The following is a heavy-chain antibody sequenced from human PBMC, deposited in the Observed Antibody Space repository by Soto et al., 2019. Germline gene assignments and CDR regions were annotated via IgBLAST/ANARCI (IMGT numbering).Heavy chain of an antibody. J-gene: IGHJ6*02. CDR2: VKPDGSAT. V-gene: IGHV3-7*03. CDR3: ARDRERVTVNGGIALGAMEV. CDR1: GFTFNYYW. Sequence: GGSLRLSCAASGFTFNYYWMTWVRQAPGKGLEWVANVKPDGSATFYADSLKGRFTISRDNAKNPVSLQMDSLRADDTAVYYCARDRERVTVNGGIALGAMEVWGHGTTVTVSS. D-gene: IGHD3-22*01.